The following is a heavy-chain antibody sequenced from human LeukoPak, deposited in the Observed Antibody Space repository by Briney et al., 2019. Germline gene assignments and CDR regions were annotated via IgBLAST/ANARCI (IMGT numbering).Heavy chain of an antibody. CDR3: AKAHSISWPYAFDS. V-gene: IGHV3-23*01. CDR1: GFTFSNYA. D-gene: IGHD6-13*01. Sequence: GSLRLSRAASGFTFSNYAMAWVRQAPGKGLEWVSAISGNGGRTYSADSVQGRFTISRDNSKNTVYLQMDNLRAEDSAMYYCAKAHSISWPYAFDSWGQGTLVTVSS. J-gene: IGHJ4*02. CDR2: ISGNGGRT.